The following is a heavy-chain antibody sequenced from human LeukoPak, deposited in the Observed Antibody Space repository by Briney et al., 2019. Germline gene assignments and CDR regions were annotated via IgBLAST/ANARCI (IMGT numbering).Heavy chain of an antibody. CDR3: ARDRGGWPDY. J-gene: IGHJ4*02. V-gene: IGHV3-7*01. Sequence: GGSLRLSCAASEFTFSSNWMSWVRQAPGKGLEWVANIKQDGSEKYYVDSVKGRFTISRDNAKNSLYLQLNSLRPEDTGLYYCARDRGGWPDYWGQGTLVTVSS. CDR1: EFTFSSNW. CDR2: IKQDGSEK. D-gene: IGHD6-19*01.